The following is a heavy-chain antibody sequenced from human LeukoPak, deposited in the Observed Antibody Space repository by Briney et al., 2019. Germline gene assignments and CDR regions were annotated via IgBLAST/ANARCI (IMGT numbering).Heavy chain of an antibody. V-gene: IGHV4-59*12. J-gene: IGHJ4*02. Sequence: PSETLSLTCTVSGGSISSYYWSWIRQPPGKGLEWIGYIYYSGSTNYNPSLKSRVTISVDTSKNQFSLKLSSVTAADTAVYYCARDLLGRGDGSSRNDYWGQGTLVTVSS. D-gene: IGHD3-10*01. CDR1: GGSISSYY. CDR3: ARDLLGRGDGSSRNDY. CDR2: IYYSGST.